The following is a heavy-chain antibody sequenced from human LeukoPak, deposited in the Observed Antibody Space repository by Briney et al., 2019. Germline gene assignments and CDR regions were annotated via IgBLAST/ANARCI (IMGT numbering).Heavy chain of an antibody. CDR3: ARPSGSYYYDAFDI. Sequence: PGGSLRLSCAASGFTFSTYTMHWVRQAPGKGLEWVAVISYDGNSEYYADSVKGRFTISRDSSRNTLYLQMNSLRAEDTAVYYCARPSGSYYYDAFDIWGQGTMVTVSS. J-gene: IGHJ3*02. CDR2: ISYDGNSE. V-gene: IGHV3-30-3*01. CDR1: GFTFSTYT. D-gene: IGHD3-10*01.